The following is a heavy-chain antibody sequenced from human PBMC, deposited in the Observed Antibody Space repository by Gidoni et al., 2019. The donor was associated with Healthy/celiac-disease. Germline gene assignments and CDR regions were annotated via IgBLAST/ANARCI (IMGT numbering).Heavy chain of an antibody. V-gene: IGHV1-69*04. J-gene: IGHJ3*02. CDR3: AREIITMIVVVKGRSAFDI. Sequence: GLEWMGRIIPILGIANYAQKFQGRVTITADKSTSTAYMELSSLRSEDTAVYYCAREIITMIVVVKGRSAFDIWGQGTMVTVSS. CDR2: IIPILGIA. D-gene: IGHD3-22*01.